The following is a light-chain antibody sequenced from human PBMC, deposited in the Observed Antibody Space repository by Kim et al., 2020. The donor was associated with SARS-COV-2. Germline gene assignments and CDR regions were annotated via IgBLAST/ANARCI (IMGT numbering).Light chain of an antibody. J-gene: IGKJ4*01. V-gene: IGKV3-11*01. CDR2: DAF. CDR3: QQRHSWPLT. CDR1: QSLSGH. Sequence: EIVLTQSPATLSLSPGDGAALSCRASQSLSGHLAWYQQKPGQAPRLLIYDAFNRATDIPARFSGSGSGTDFTLTISGLEPEDFAVYYCQQRHSWPLTFGGGTKVDIK.